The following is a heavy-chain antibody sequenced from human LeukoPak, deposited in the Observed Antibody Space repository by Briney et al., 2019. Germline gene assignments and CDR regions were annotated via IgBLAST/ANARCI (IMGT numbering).Heavy chain of an antibody. CDR3: ARDVPSGWYDY. V-gene: IGHV1-2*06. D-gene: IGHD6-19*01. CDR2: INPNRGGT. J-gene: IGHJ4*02. Sequence: ASVKVSCKASGYTFTGYYMYWVRQAPGQGVEWMGRINPNRGGTNYAKKFQGRVTMTRERSISTAYMELSRLRSDDTAVYYCARDVPSGWYDYWGQGTLVTVSS. CDR1: GYTFTGYY.